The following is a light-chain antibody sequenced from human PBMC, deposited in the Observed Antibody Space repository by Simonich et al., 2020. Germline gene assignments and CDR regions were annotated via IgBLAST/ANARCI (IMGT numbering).Light chain of an antibody. Sequence: SYELTQPPSVSVSPGQTASITCSGDKLGNKYACWYHQKPGQSPVLVIYQDSKRPSGIPERFSGPNSGNTATLTISETQAMDEADYYCQAWDSSMWVFGGGTKLTVL. CDR2: QDS. CDR1: KLGNKY. CDR3: QAWDSSMWV. J-gene: IGLJ3*02. V-gene: IGLV3-1*01.